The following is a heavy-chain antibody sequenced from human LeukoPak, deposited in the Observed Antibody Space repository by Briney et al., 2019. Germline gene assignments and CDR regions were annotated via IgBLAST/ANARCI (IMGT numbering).Heavy chain of an antibody. Sequence: SETLSLTCAVYGGSFSGYYWSWLRQPPGKGLEWIGEINHSGSTNYNPSLKSRVTISVDTSKNQLSLKLSSVTAADTAVYYCLPGGYDSSGYYPFDYWGQGTLVTVSS. J-gene: IGHJ4*02. D-gene: IGHD3-22*01. CDR3: LPGGYDSSGYYPFDY. V-gene: IGHV4-34*01. CDR2: INHSGST. CDR1: GGSFSGYY.